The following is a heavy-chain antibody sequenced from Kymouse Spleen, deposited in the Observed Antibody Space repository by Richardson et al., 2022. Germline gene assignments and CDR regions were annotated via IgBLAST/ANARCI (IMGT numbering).Heavy chain of an antibody. Sequence: EVQLVESGGGLVQPGGSLRLSCAASGFTFSSYWMHWVRQAPGKGLVWVSRINSDGSSTSYADSVKGRFTISRDNAKNTLYLQMNSLRAEDTAVYYCAREGYSSSWYGDYFDYWGQGTLVTVSS. CDR2: INSDGSST. CDR1: GFTFSSYW. V-gene: IGHV3-74*01. D-gene: IGHD6-13*01. CDR3: AREGYSSSWYGDYFDY. J-gene: IGHJ4*02.